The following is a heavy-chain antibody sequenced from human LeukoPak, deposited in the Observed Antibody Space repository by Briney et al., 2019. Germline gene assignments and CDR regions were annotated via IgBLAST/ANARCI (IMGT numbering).Heavy chain of an antibody. CDR2: IKQDGSEK. Sequence: GGSLRLSCAASGFTFSSYWMSWVRQAPGKGLEWVANIKQDGSEKYYVDSVKGRFTISRDNAKNSLYLQMNSLRAEDTAVYCCARDWTDYYYYGMDVWGQGTTVTVSS. CDR1: GFTFSSYW. J-gene: IGHJ6*02. V-gene: IGHV3-7*03. CDR3: ARDWTDYYYYGMDV. D-gene: IGHD3/OR15-3a*01.